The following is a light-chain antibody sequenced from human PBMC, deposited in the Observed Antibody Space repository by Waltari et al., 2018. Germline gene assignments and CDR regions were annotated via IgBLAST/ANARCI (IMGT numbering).Light chain of an antibody. CDR3: QHYLRLPVT. Sequence: EIVLTQSPGTLSLSLGERATVSCRTSQSVSRALAWYQQKPGQAPRLLIYGASTRATGIPDRFSGSGSRTDFSLTISRLEPDDVAVYYCQHYLRLPVTFGQGTTVEI. CDR1: QSVSRA. V-gene: IGKV3-20*01. J-gene: IGKJ1*01. CDR2: GAS.